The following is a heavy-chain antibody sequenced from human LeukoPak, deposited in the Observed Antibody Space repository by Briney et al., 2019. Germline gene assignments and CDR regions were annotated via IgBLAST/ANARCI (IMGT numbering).Heavy chain of an antibody. J-gene: IGHJ4*02. D-gene: IGHD2-15*01. Sequence: AGRSLRLSCAASGFTFSSYGMHGVRQAPGKGLEWVAVIWYDGSNKYYADSVKGRFTISRDNSKNTLYLKMNSLRAEDTAVYYCAKERSRAEYFDYWGQGTLVTVSS. V-gene: IGHV3-33*06. CDR1: GFTFSSYG. CDR2: IWYDGSNK. CDR3: AKERSRAEYFDY.